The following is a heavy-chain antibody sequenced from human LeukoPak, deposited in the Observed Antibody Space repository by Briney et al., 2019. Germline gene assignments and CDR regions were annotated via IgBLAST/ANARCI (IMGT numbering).Heavy chain of an antibody. J-gene: IGHJ3*02. V-gene: IGHV4-39*07. D-gene: IGHD3-22*01. CDR3: AGHREDSSGSYSLLAFDI. Sequence: SETLSLTCTVSGGSISSGSYYWGWIRQPPGKGLEWIGSIYYSGSTYYNPSLKSRVTISLDTSKKQLSLKLSSVTAADTAVYYCAGHREDSSGSYSLLAFDIWGQGTMVTVSS. CDR2: IYYSGST. CDR1: GGSISSGSYY.